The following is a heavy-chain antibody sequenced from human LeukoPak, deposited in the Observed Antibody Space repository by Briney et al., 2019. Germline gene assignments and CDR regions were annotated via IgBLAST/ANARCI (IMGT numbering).Heavy chain of an antibody. CDR3: SRKDSGWYEGGWFDP. Sequence: GGSLRLSCAASGFTFDDYAMHWVRQAPGKGLEWVSGISWNSGSIGYADSVKGRFTISRDNAKNSLYLQMNSLRAEDTALYYCSRKDSGWYEGGWFDPWGQGTLVTVSS. D-gene: IGHD6-19*01. J-gene: IGHJ5*02. V-gene: IGHV3-9*01. CDR1: GFTFDDYA. CDR2: ISWNSGSI.